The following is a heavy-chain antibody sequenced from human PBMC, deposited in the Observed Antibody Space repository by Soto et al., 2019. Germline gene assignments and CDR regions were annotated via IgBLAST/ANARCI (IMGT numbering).Heavy chain of an antibody. CDR1: GFSLNTRAVG. Sequence: QITLKESGPTLVKPTQTLTLTCTFSGFSLNTRAVGVGWIRQPPGKALEWLALIFWDDDKRYSPSLNNSLTNTKDTSKNQVVLAMTNMDPVDTATYFCAHCPDYGARFAPWGPGTLVTVSS. D-gene: IGHD4-17*01. V-gene: IGHV2-5*02. J-gene: IGHJ5*02. CDR2: IFWDDDK. CDR3: AHCPDYGARFAP.